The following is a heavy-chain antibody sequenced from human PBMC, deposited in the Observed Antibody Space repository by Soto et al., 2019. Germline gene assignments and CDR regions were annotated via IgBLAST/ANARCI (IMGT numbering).Heavy chain of an antibody. CDR1: GFTFSNAW. CDR2: IKSKTDGGTT. J-gene: IGHJ6*02. CDR3: TTDLKYSSGWYVFDYYGMDV. V-gene: IGHV3-15*07. D-gene: IGHD6-19*01. Sequence: GGSLRLSCAASGFTFSNAWMNWVRQAPGKGLEWVGRIKSKTDGGTTDYAAPVKGRFTISRDDSKNTLYLQMNSLKTEDTAVYYCTTDLKYSSGWYVFDYYGMDVWGQGTTVTVSS.